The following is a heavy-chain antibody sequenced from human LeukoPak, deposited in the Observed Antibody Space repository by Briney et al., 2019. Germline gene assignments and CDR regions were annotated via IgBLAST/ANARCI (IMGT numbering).Heavy chain of an antibody. J-gene: IGHJ3*02. CDR1: GFTFSTYA. CDR2: IWYDGSNK. V-gene: IGHV3-33*01. D-gene: IGHD2-2*02. CDR3: ARDRYCSSTSCYKNDAFDI. Sequence: GGSLRLSCAASGFTFSTYAMNWVRQAPGKGLEWVAVIWYDGSNKYYADSVKGRFTISRDNSKNTLYLQMNSLRAEDTAVYYCARDRYCSSTSCYKNDAFDIWGQGTMVTVSS.